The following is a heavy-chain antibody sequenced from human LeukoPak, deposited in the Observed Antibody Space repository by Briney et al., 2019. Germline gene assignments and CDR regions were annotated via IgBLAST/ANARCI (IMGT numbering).Heavy chain of an antibody. V-gene: IGHV4-4*07. D-gene: IGHD2-2*01. Sequence: PSETLSLTCTVSGGSISSYYWSWIRQPAGKGLEWIGRIYTSGSTNYNPSLKSRVTMSVDTPKNQFSLKLSSVTAADTAVYYCARAACSSTSCYRDYYYYYMDAWGKGTTVTVSS. J-gene: IGHJ6*03. CDR3: ARAACSSTSCYRDYYYYYMDA. CDR2: IYTSGST. CDR1: GGSISSYY.